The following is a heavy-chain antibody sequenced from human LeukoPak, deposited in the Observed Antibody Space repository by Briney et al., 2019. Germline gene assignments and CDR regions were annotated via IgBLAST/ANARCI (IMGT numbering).Heavy chain of an antibody. Sequence: GGSLRLSCAASGFTFTNYAMSWVRQAPGKGLEWVATIKTDGSEQYYVDSVKGRFTISRDNAKESLYLQISSLRAEDTAVYYCARDVGWLQSDYWGQGTLVTVSS. CDR1: GFTFTNYA. V-gene: IGHV3-7*01. D-gene: IGHD5-24*01. CDR2: IKTDGSEQ. CDR3: ARDVGWLQSDY. J-gene: IGHJ4*02.